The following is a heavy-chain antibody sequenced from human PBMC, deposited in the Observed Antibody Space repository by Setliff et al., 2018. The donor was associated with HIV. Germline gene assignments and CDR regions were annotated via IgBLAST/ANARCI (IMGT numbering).Heavy chain of an antibody. Sequence: GESLKISCHLSGYSFVDFWIGWVRQMPGKGLECVGRIRSRSNSHATVYAAAVRGRFTISRDDSKNTAYLQMNSLKTEDTAMYYCATIYDYGDYDHDFWGQGTLVTVSS. CDR1: GYSFVDFW. CDR2: IRSRSNSHAT. CDR3: ATIYDYGDYDHDF. D-gene: IGHD4-17*01. J-gene: IGHJ4*02. V-gene: IGHV3-73*01.